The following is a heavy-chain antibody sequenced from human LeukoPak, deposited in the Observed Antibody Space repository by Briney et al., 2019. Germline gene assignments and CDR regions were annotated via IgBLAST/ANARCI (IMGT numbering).Heavy chain of an antibody. Sequence: PGGSLRLSCAASGFTVSSNYMSWVRQAPGKGLEWVSVIYSGGSTYYADSVKGRFTISRDNAKNSLYLQMNSLRAEDTAVYYCARDPDSGRRRWFDPWGQGTLVTVSS. CDR1: GFTVSSNY. V-gene: IGHV3-66*01. J-gene: IGHJ5*02. CDR2: IYSGGST. D-gene: IGHD1-26*01. CDR3: ARDPDSGRRRWFDP.